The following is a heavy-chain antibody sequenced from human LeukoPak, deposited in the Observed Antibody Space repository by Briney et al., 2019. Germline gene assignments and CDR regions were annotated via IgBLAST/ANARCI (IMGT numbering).Heavy chain of an antibody. Sequence: TGGSLRLSCAASGFTFSSYAMSWVRQAPGKGLEWVSAISGSGGSTYYADSVKGRFTIPRDNSKNTLYLQMNSLRAEDTAVYYCAKDPGSGPVGYWGQGTLVTVSS. CDR1: GFTFSSYA. D-gene: IGHD6-19*01. V-gene: IGHV3-23*01. CDR3: AKDPGSGPVGY. CDR2: ISGSGGST. J-gene: IGHJ4*02.